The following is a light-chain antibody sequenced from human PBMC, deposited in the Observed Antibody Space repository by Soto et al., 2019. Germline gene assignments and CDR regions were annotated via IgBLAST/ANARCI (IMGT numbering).Light chain of an antibody. J-gene: IGKJ3*01. CDR1: QSVSSN. CDR2: GAS. CDR3: QQYNNWPLT. Sequence: EIVMTQSPATLSVSPGERATLSCRARQSVSSNLAWYQQKPGQAPRLLIYGASTRATGIPARFSGSGSGTEFTLTISSLQSEDFAAYDCQQYNNWPLTFGPGTKVDIK. V-gene: IGKV3-15*01.